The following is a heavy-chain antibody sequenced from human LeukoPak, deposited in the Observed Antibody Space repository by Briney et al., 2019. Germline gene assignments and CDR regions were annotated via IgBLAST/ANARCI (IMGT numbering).Heavy chain of an antibody. Sequence: PSETLSLTCTVSGGSISNYYWSWIRQHPGKGLEWIGYIYYSGSTYYNPSLKSRVTISVDTSKNQFSLKLSSVTAADTAVYYCARARGGDYRLRVNWFDPWGQGTLVTVSS. CDR3: ARARGGDYRLRVNWFDP. V-gene: IGHV4-59*06. J-gene: IGHJ5*02. CDR1: GGSISNYY. D-gene: IGHD4-17*01. CDR2: IYYSGST.